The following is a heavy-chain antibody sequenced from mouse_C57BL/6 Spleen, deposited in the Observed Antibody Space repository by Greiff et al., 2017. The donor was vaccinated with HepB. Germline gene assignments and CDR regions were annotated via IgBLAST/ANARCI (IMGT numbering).Heavy chain of an antibody. V-gene: IGHV1-82*01. Sequence: VQLQQSGPELVKPGASVKISCKASGYAFSSSWMNWVKQRPGKGLEWIGRIYPGDGDTNYNGKFKGKATLTADKSSSTAYMQLSSLTSEDSAVYFCARTGNPWFAYWGQGTLVTVSA. CDR1: GYAFSSSW. J-gene: IGHJ3*01. CDR3: ARTGNPWFAY. CDR2: IYPGDGDT. D-gene: IGHD2-1*01.